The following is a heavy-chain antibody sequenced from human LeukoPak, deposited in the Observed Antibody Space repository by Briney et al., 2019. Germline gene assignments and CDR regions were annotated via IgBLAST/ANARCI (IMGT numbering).Heavy chain of an antibody. V-gene: IGHV4-39*01. CDR2: IYYSGST. J-gene: IGHJ4*02. D-gene: IGHD2-15*01. Sequence: PSETLSLTCTVSGGSISSRSYYWGWIRQPPGKGLEWIGSIYYSGSTCYNPSLKSRVTISVDTSKNQFSLKLSSVTAADTAVYYCARRGVVAATEDFDYWGQGTLVTVSS. CDR3: ARRGVVAATEDFDY. CDR1: GGSISSRSYY.